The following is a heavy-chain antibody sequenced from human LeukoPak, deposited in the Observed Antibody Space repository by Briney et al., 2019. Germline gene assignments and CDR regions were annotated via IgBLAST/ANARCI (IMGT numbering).Heavy chain of an antibody. CDR2: IYHSGST. D-gene: IGHD2-15*01. V-gene: IGHV4-4*02. J-gene: IGHJ5*02. Sequence: SGTLSLTCAVSGGSISSSNWWSWVRQPPGKGLEWIGEIYHSGSTNYNPSLKSRVIISVDKSKNQFSLKLSSVTAADTAVYYCARWALGYCSGGSCYWFDPWGQGTLVTVSS. CDR3: ARWALGYCSGGSCYWFDP. CDR1: GGSISSSNW.